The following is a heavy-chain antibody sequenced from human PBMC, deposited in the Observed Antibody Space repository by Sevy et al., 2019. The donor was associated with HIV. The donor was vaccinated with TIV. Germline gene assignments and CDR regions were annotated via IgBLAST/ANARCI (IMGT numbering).Heavy chain of an antibody. Sequence: GGSLRLSCAASGFTFSSYGMHWVRQAPGKGLEWVAVISYDGSNKYYADSVKGRFTISRDNSKNTLYLQMNSLRAEVTAVYYCAKALSVVTNDWGQGTLVTVSS. D-gene: IGHD2-21*02. CDR1: GFTFSSYG. CDR2: ISYDGSNK. V-gene: IGHV3-30*18. CDR3: AKALSVVTND. J-gene: IGHJ4*02.